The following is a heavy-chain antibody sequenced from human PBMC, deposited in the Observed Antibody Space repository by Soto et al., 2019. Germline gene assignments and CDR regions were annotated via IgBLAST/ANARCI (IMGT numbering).Heavy chain of an antibody. Sequence: QVQLVQSGAEVKKPGSSVTVSCKASGGTFSSYAISWVRQAPGQGLEWMGGIIPIFGTANYAEKFQGRVTSTADKSTSTAYMELSSLRAEDTAVYYCASYTMVRGGTFDYWGQGTLVTVSS. CDR2: IIPIFGTA. J-gene: IGHJ4*02. CDR3: ASYTMVRGGTFDY. V-gene: IGHV1-69*06. CDR1: GGTFSSYA. D-gene: IGHD3-10*01.